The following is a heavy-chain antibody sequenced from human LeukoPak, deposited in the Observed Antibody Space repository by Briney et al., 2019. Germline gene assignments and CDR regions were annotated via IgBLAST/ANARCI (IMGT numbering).Heavy chain of an antibody. J-gene: IGHJ6*02. D-gene: IGHD4-17*01. CDR3: AKVPSDYGDYYYYGMDV. V-gene: IGHV3-23*01. CDR1: GFTFSSYA. CDR2: ISGSGGST. Sequence: GGSLRVSCAASGFTFSSYAMSWVRQAPGKGLEWVSAISGSGGSTYYADSVKGRFTISRDNSKNTLYLQMNSLRAEDTAVYYCAKVPSDYGDYYYYGMDVWGQGTTVTVSS.